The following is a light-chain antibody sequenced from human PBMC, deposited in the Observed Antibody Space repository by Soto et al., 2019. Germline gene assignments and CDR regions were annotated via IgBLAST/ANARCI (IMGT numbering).Light chain of an antibody. V-gene: IGLV1-40*01. CDR1: SSNIGAGYD. CDR3: QSYDSSLSGWV. J-gene: IGLJ3*02. Sequence: QSVLTQPPSVYGAPGQRVTISCTESSSNIGAGYDVHWYQQLPGTAPKLLIYGNSNRPSGVPDRFSGSKSGTSASLAITGLQAEDEADYYCQSYDSSLSGWVFGGGTQLTVL. CDR2: GNS.